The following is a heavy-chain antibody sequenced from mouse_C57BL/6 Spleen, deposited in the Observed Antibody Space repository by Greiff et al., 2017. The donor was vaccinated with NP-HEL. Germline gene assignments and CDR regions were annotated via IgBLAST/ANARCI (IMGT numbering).Heavy chain of an antibody. D-gene: IGHD1-1*01. CDR2: IYPRRGTP. CDR1: GYTFTSYG. CDR3: AREGLTTVVTSDY. Sequence: QVQLQQSGAELARPGASVKLSCKASGYTFTSYGISWVKQRTGQGLEWIGEIYPRRGTPYYNDKFTGKAPLTADKSPSTAYMELRSLTSEDSAVYFCAREGLTTVVTSDYWGQGTTLTVSS. J-gene: IGHJ2*01. V-gene: IGHV1-81*01.